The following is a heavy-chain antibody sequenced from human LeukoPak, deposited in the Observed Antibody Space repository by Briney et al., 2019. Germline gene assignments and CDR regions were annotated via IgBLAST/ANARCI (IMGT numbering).Heavy chain of an antibody. CDR2: INRDGSST. CDR3: ARGRLWNIDY. J-gene: IGHJ4*02. CDR1: GFTFSSYW. Sequence: GGSLRLSCAASGFTFSSYWMHWVRQAPGKGLVWVSRINRDGSSTTYADSVKGRVTTSRDNTKNTVYLQMNSLRAEDTAVYYCARGRLWNIDYWGQGTLVTVSS. D-gene: IGHD1/OR15-1a*01. V-gene: IGHV3-74*01.